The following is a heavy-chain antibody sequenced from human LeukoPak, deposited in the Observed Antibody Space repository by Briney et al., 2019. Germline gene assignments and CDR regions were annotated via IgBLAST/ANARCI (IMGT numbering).Heavy chain of an antibody. J-gene: IGHJ3*02. CDR3: ARSSSSLQGAFDI. D-gene: IGHD6-13*01. CDR1: GYTFTSYD. CDR2: MNPNSGNT. V-gene: IGHV1-8*01. Sequence: GASVKVSCKASGYTFTSYDINWVRQATGQGLEWMGWMNPNSGNTGYAQKFQGRVTMTRNTSISTAYMELSSLRSEDTAVYYCARSSSSLQGAFDIWGQGTMVTVSS.